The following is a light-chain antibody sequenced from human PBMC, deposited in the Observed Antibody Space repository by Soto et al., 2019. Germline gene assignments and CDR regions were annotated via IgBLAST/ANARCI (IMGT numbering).Light chain of an antibody. V-gene: IGKV3-20*01. J-gene: IGKJ3*01. Sequence: IVLTQSPATLSLSPWERATLSCRASQSVTDNYLAWYQQKPGQAPRLVISGASSRTSGIPDRFSGSGSGTDFTLTIDRLEPEDFAVYSCQQYATSPTSFGPGTKVDIK. CDR2: GAS. CDR1: QSVTDNY. CDR3: QQYATSPTS.